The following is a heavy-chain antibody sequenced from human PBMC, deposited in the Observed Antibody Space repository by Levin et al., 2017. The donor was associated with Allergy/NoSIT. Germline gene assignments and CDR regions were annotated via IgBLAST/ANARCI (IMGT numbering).Heavy chain of an antibody. CDR3: AAEGAEMGAFDI. J-gene: IGHJ3*02. D-gene: IGHD4/OR15-4a*01. V-gene: IGHV1-58*02. CDR2: IVVGSGNT. Sequence: ASVKVSCKASGITFTRSTMQWMRQARGQRLEWIGWIVVGSGNTNYAQKFQERVTITRDMSTGTDYMELSSLRSEDTAVYYCAAEGAEMGAFDIWGQGTMVTVSA. CDR1: GITFTRST.